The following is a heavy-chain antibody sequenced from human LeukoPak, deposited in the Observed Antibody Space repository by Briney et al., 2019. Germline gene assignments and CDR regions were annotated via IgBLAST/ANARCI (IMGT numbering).Heavy chain of an antibody. CDR2: ISSSSTTI. Sequence: PGGSLRLSCVASGFTFSTYSMNWVRQAPGKGLEWVSYISSSSTTIYYADSVKGRFTISRDNAKNSLYLQMNSLRVEDTAVYYCAKSDSSGWYEGVDYWGQGTLVTVSS. D-gene: IGHD6-19*01. CDR1: GFTFSTYS. V-gene: IGHV3-48*04. CDR3: AKSDSSGWYEGVDY. J-gene: IGHJ4*02.